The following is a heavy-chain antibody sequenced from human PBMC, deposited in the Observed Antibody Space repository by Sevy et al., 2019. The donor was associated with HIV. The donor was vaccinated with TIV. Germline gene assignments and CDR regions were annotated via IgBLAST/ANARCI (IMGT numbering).Heavy chain of an antibody. CDR2: ITFSSNYI. CDR3: ARSWEQQLHDAFDI. J-gene: IGHJ3*02. Sequence: GGSLRLSCAASGFTFSTYNMNWVRPAPGKGLEWVSSITFSSNYIYYADSGKGLFTISRENAKNSLYLQMNSLRAEDNAVYYCARSWEQQLHDAFDIWGQGTMVTVSS. CDR1: GFTFSTYN. V-gene: IGHV3-21*01. D-gene: IGHD6-13*01.